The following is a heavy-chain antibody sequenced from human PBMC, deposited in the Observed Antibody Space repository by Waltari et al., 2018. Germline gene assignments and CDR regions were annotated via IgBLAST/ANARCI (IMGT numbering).Heavy chain of an antibody. D-gene: IGHD6-13*01. V-gene: IGHV4-34*01. CDR2: INHIGDT. Sequence: QVQLQQWGAGLLKPSETLSLTCDVYGASFSGYYWSWIRQPPGKGLEWIGEINHIGDTNSNPSLKSRVTISVDSPKNQFSRRLRSVTAADTAVYYCARWSPGGPGIAAVGNDYWGQGTLLTVSS. CDR3: ARWSPGGPGIAAVGNDY. J-gene: IGHJ4*02. CDR1: GASFSGYY.